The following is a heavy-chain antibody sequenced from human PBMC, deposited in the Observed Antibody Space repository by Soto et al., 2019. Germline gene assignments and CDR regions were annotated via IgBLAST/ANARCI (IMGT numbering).Heavy chain of an antibody. D-gene: IGHD2-21*01. CDR3: ARHWIAGSSIP. Sequence: SETLSLTXSVSGDSISSSSQYWGWIRQPPGKGLEWIGSIHYSGTSYYNPSLKSRVTIFVDTSKNQLSLKLSSVTAADTAVYYCARHWIAGSSIPWGQGTLVTVSS. CDR1: GDSISSSSQY. V-gene: IGHV4-39*01. J-gene: IGHJ5*02. CDR2: IHYSGTS.